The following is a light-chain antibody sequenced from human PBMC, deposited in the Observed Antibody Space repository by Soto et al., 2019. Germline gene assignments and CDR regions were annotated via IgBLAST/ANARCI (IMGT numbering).Light chain of an antibody. V-gene: IGKV3-15*01. CDR2: GAS. CDR1: QNVLSD. J-gene: IGKJ1*01. Sequence: EILLTQSPATLSVSPGETATLSCRASQNVLSDLDWYQQKPGQAPRLLVYGASTRASEAPARFRGSGSGTEFSLTISSLQSEDSATYYCQQCRSCPRTFGQGSKVEI. CDR3: QQCRSCPRT.